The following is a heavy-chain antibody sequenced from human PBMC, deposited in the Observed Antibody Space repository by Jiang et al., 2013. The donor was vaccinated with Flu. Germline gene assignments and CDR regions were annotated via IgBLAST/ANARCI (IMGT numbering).Heavy chain of an antibody. CDR3: ARAWNSDY. D-gene: IGHD1-7*01. J-gene: IGHJ4*02. Sequence: GAEVKKPGESLKISCTGSGYSFAGHWIAWVRQMPGKGLEWMGIIYPDDSNTRYSPSFQGQVTISADKSINTAYLQWSSLKASDTAIYYCARAWNSDYWGQGTLVTVSS. CDR2: IYPDDSNT. CDR1: GYSFAGHW. V-gene: IGHV5-51*03.